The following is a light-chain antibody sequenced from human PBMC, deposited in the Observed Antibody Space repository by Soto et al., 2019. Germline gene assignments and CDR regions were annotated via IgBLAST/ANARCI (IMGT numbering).Light chain of an antibody. V-gene: IGKV3-15*01. J-gene: IGKJ1*01. CDR3: QQYNNWPRT. CDR2: GAS. CDR1: QSVSSN. Sequence: DIVMTQSPATLSVSPGERATLSCRASQSVSSNLAWYQQKPGQAPSLLIYGASTRATGIPARFSGSGSGTEFTPTISSLQSEDFAVYYCQQYNNWPRTFGQGTKVEIK.